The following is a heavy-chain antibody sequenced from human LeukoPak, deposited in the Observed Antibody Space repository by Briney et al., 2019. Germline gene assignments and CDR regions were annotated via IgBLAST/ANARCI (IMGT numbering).Heavy chain of an antibody. CDR2: IIPILGIA. CDR1: GGTFSSYT. CDR3: ARGLVSTSCSRYCAFDI. V-gene: IGHV1-69*02. Sequence: SVKVSCKASGGTFSSYTISWVRQASGQGLEWMGRIIPILGIANYAQKFQGRVTITADKSTSTAYMELSSLRSEDTAVYYCARGLVSTSCSRYCAFDIWGQGTMVTVSS. J-gene: IGHJ3*02. D-gene: IGHD2-2*01.